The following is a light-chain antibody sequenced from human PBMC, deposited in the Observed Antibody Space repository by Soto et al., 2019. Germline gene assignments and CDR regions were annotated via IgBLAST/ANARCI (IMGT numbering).Light chain of an antibody. V-gene: IGKV1-5*03. CDR2: KAS. CDR3: QQYESYPMT. J-gene: IGKJ4*01. CDR1: QCISSW. Sequence: DSQMTQYPSTLSASVGDRVTITCRASQCISSWLAWYQQKPGKAPKLLISKASTLQSGVPPRFSGSGSGTEFTLTISSLQPDDFATYYCQQYESYPMTFGGGTKVEIK.